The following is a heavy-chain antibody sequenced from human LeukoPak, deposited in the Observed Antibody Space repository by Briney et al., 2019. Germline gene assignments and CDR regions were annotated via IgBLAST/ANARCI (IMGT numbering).Heavy chain of an antibody. CDR2: IKQDGSEK. V-gene: IGHV3-7*01. CDR1: GFTFSSYW. CDR3: ARRGTYCYADCHGTKY. Sequence: SGGSLRLSCAASGFTFSSYWMSWVRQAPGEGLEWVANIKQDGSEKYYVDSVKGRFTISRDNAKNSLYLQMNSLRAEDTAVYYCARRGTYCYADCHGTKYWGLGTLVTVSS. D-gene: IGHD2-21*02. J-gene: IGHJ4*02.